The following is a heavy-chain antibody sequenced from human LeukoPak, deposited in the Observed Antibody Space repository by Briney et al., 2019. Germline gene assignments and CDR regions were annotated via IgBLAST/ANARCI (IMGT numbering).Heavy chain of an antibody. CDR2: IIPIFGTA. V-gene: IGHV1-69*06. CDR1: GGTFSSYA. Sequence: GSSGTLCCTASGGTFSSYAISLERQAPGQGLGWMGGIIPIFGTANYAQKFQGRVTITEDKSTSTAYMERSSLGSEATAVYSGARDSGIRLDVAFDIWGQGTMVTVSS. J-gene: IGHJ3*02. D-gene: IGHD3-16*01. CDR3: ARDSGIRLDVAFDI.